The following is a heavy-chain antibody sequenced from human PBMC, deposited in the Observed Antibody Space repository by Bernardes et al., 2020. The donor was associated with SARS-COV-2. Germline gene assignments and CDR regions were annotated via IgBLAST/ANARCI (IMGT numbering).Heavy chain of an antibody. Sequence: GGALRLSCEDSGFTGRNNYMTWGRQAPGEGLEWVPPLYSGDKYSADSVKGRFTISRDNSENTVYLQMNNVRAEDTAVYYCARGEYTYFNFEGTNYNLFYGLDVWGQGTTVTVSS. CDR1: GFTGRNNY. V-gene: IGHV3-53*01. J-gene: IGHJ6*02. D-gene: IGHD5-18*01. CDR2: LYSGDK. CDR3: ARGEYTYFNFEGTNYNLFYGLDV.